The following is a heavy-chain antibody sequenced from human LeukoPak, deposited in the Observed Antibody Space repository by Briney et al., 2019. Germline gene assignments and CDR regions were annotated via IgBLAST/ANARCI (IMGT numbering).Heavy chain of an antibody. V-gene: IGHV1-8*02. CDR1: GYTFTSYD. D-gene: IGHD2-15*01. CDR2: MNPNSGNT. CDR3: ATDPVGYCSANGCYSVDY. J-gene: IGHJ4*02. Sequence: ASVKVSCKASGYTFTSYDINWVRQATGQGLEWMGWMNPNSGNTGYAQKFQGRVTMTEDTSTDTAYMELTSLRSDDTAMYYCATDPVGYCSANGCYSVDYWGQGTLVTVSS.